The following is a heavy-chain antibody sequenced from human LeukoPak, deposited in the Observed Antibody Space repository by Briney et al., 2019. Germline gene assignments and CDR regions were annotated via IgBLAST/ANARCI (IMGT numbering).Heavy chain of an antibody. CDR3: ARRIDN. Sequence: QPGGSLRLSCAASGFIFSSYAMTWVRQAPGKGLEWISYITTSSSTIYYADSVKGRFTISRDDAKNSLFLQMNSLRAEDTAVYYCARRIDNWGQGTLVTLSS. CDR2: ITTSSSTI. CDR1: GFIFSSYA. V-gene: IGHV3-48*01. J-gene: IGHJ4*02.